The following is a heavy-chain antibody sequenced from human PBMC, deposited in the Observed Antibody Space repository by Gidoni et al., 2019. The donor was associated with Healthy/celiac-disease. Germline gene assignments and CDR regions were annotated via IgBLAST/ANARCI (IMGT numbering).Heavy chain of an antibody. CDR1: GFTFDDYA. CDR2: ISWNSGSI. J-gene: IGHJ1*01. D-gene: IGHD1-26*01. Sequence: EVQLVESGGGLVQPGRSLRLSCAASGFTFDDYAMHWVRQAPGKGLEWVSGISWNSGSIGYADSVKGRFTISRDNAKNSLYLQMNSLRAEDTALYYCAKDTGWRELLPGRYFQHWGQGTLVTVSS. V-gene: IGHV3-9*01. CDR3: AKDTGWRELLPGRYFQH.